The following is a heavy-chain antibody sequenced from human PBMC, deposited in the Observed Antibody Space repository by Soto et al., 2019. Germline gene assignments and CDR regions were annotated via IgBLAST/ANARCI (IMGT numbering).Heavy chain of an antibody. J-gene: IGHJ1*01. Sequence: SETLSLTCTVSGGSISSYYWSWIRQPPGKGLEWIGYIYYSGSTNYNPSLKSRVTISVDTSKNQFSLKLSSVTAAATAVYYCASSYYGYIWGSYRSKPEYFQHWGQGTLVTVSS. D-gene: IGHD3-16*02. V-gene: IGHV4-59*01. CDR3: ASSYYGYIWGSYRSKPEYFQH. CDR2: IYYSGST. CDR1: GGSISSYY.